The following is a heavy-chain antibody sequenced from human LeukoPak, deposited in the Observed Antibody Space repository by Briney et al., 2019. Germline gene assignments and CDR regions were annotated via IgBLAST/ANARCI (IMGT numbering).Heavy chain of an antibody. Sequence: PGGSLRLSCAASGFTFSSYGMHWVRQAPGKGLEWVAFIRYDGSNKYYADSVKGRFTISRDNSKNTLYLQMGSLRAEDMAVYYCARSRGSSWYYDWFDPWGQGTLVTVSS. CDR2: IRYDGSNK. J-gene: IGHJ5*02. D-gene: IGHD6-13*01. CDR1: GFTFSSYG. V-gene: IGHV3-30*02. CDR3: ARSRGSSWYYDWFDP.